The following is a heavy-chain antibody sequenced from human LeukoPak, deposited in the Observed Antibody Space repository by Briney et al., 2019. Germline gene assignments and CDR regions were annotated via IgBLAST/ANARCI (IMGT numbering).Heavy chain of an antibody. J-gene: IGHJ4*02. CDR1: GYSFTTYW. V-gene: IGHV5-51*01. Sequence: GESLKISCKGSGYSFTTYWIAWLRQMPGKSLEYMGIIYAADSDTRYSPSFQGQVTISADKSNTTAYLQWSSLKASDTAMYYCARCGHYYDSSGLNYWGQGTLVTVSS. D-gene: IGHD3-22*01. CDR3: ARCGHYYDSSGLNY. CDR2: IYAADSDT.